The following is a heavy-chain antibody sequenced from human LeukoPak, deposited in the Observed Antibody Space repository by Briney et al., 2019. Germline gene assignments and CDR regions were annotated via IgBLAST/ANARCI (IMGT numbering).Heavy chain of an antibody. CDR1: GFTFSGYG. CDR3: AELGITMIGGV. D-gene: IGHD3-10*02. V-gene: IGHV3-48*03. Sequence: PGGSLRLSCAASGFTFSGYGMNWVRQAPGRVLEWVSYISSSDSTIYYAGSVKGRFTISRDNAKNSLYLQMNSLRAEDTAVYYCAELGITMIGGVWGKGTTVTISS. J-gene: IGHJ6*04. CDR2: ISSSDSTI.